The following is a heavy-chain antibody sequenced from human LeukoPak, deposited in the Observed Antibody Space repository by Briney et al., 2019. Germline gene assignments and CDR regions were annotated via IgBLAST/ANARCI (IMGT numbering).Heavy chain of an antibody. CDR3: ARIRDYYDSSGYSYGYYGMDV. CDR2: ISSNSNYI. V-gene: IGHV3-21*01. CDR1: GFTFSSYS. J-gene: IGHJ6*02. D-gene: IGHD3-22*01. Sequence: GGSLRLSCAASGFTFSSYSMNWVRQAPGKGLEWVSSISSNSNYIYYADSVKGRFTISRDNAKNSLYLQMNSLRAEDTAVYYCARIRDYYDSSGYSYGYYGMDVWGQGTTVTVSS.